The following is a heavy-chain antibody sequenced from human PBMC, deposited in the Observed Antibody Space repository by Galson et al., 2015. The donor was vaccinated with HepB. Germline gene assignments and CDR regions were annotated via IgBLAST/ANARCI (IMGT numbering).Heavy chain of an antibody. D-gene: IGHD6-13*01. CDR1: GFTFSIYS. CDR3: VRETNWYPDY. V-gene: IGHV3-48*02. CDR2: ISSASTGI. Sequence: SLRLSCAASGFTFSIYSMNWVRRAPGKGLEWVSYISSASTGIYYADSVKGRFTISRDNVKNLLCVQMNSLRDDDTAVYYCVRETNWYPDYWGQGTLVTVSS. J-gene: IGHJ4*02.